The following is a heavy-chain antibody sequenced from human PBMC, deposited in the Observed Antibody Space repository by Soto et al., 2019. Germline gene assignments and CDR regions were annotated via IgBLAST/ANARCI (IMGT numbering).Heavy chain of an antibody. Sequence: SQTLSLTCTVSGGSISSYYWSWIRQPPGKGLEWIGYIYYSGSTNYNPSLKSRVTISVDTSKNQFSLKLSSVTAADTAVYYCARRSRRLRLYYWYFDLWGRGTLVTVSS. CDR3: ARRSRRLRLYYWYFDL. CDR2: IYYSGST. V-gene: IGHV4-59*08. D-gene: IGHD5-12*01. J-gene: IGHJ2*01. CDR1: GGSISSYY.